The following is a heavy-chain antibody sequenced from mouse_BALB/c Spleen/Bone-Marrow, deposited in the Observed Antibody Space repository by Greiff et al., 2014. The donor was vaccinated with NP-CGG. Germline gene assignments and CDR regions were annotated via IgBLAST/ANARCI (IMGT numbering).Heavy chain of an antibody. CDR3: TRHGGYYPYYYAMDY. CDR1: GFAFSSYD. Sequence: EVKLQESGGGLVKPGGSLKLSCAASGFAFSSYDMSWVRQTPEKRLEWVAYISHGGGTTYYSDTVKGRFTISRDNAKNTLYLQMSSLKSEDTAIYYCTRHGGYYPYYYAMDYWGQGTSVTASS. CDR2: ISHGGGTT. V-gene: IGHV5-12-1*01. D-gene: IGHD2-3*01. J-gene: IGHJ4*01.